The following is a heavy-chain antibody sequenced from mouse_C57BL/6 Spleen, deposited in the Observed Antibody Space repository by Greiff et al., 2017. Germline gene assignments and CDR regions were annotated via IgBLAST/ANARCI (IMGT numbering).Heavy chain of an antibody. V-gene: IGHV1-78*01. D-gene: IGHD1-1*01. CDR1: GYTFTDHT. Sequence: QVQLQQSDAELVKPGASVKISCKVSGYTFTDHTIHWMKQRPEQGLEWIGYIYPSDGSTKYNEKFKGKATLPADKSSSTAYLLLNSLTSEDSAVYFCSREYYGSISRCFDYWGQGTTLTVSS. CDR3: SREYYGSISRCFDY. CDR2: IYPSDGST. J-gene: IGHJ2*01.